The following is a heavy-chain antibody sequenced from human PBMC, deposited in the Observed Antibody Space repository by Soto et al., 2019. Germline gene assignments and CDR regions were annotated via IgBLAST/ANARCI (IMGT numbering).Heavy chain of an antibody. CDR3: ARLEGLATISYLLDF. Sequence: PSETLSLTCSVSDDSINSDKYYWGWIRQPPGKGLEWIGSIYYRGNAYYNPSLQTRVTISLDKSKSQFSLKLNSVTAADSAVYFCARLEGLATISYLLDFWGPGALVTVSS. CDR1: DDSINSDKYY. CDR2: IYYRGNA. J-gene: IGHJ4*02. V-gene: IGHV4-39*01. D-gene: IGHD5-12*01.